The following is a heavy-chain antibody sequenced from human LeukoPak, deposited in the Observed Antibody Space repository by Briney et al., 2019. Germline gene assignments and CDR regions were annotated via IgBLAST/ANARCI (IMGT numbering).Heavy chain of an antibody. V-gene: IGHV4-59*01. J-gene: IGHJ5*02. Sequence: PSETLSLTCTVSGGSISGYYWSWIRQPPGRGLEWIGYIFSSGSTNYNPSLKSRLTISIDTSASQFSLKLSFLTAADTAVYYCARDMTDWWFDPWGQGTLVTVSS. CDR1: GGSISGYY. CDR3: ARDMTDWWFDP. CDR2: IFSSGST. D-gene: IGHD3-9*01.